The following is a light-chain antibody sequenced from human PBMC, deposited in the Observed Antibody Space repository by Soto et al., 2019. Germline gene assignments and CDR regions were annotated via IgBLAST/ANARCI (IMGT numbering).Light chain of an antibody. V-gene: IGLV2-14*01. CDR3: SSYTSSRTLV. J-gene: IGLJ1*01. CDR1: SSDVGAYNY. CDR2: EVS. Sequence: QSVLTQPASVSGSPGQSITISCTGTSSDVGAYNYVSWYQQRPGKAPKLMIYEVSNRPSGVSHRFSGSKSDNTASLTISGLQTDDEADYYCSSYTSSRTLVFGTGTKVTVL.